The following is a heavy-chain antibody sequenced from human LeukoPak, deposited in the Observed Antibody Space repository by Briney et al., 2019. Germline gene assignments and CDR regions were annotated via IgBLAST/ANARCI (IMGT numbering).Heavy chain of an antibody. Sequence: GGSLRLSCAASGFTFSSYAMSWVRQAPGKGLEWVSAISGSGGSTYYADSVKGRFTISRDNSKNTLYLQMNSLRAEDTAVYYCAKDRVGNWNDAYPCFDYWGQGTLVTVSS. CDR3: AKDRVGNWNDAYPCFDY. J-gene: IGHJ4*02. CDR2: ISGSGGST. D-gene: IGHD1-20*01. CDR1: GFTFSSYA. V-gene: IGHV3-23*01.